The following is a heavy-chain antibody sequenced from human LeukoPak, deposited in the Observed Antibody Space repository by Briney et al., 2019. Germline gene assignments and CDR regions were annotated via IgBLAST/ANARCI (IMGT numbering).Heavy chain of an antibody. V-gene: IGHV1-2*02. D-gene: IGHD3-16*01. CDR1: GYTFTSYN. J-gene: IGHJ4*02. CDR3: ESQGGFYRWGTGLVY. CDR2: INPNSGDT. Sequence: GASVKVSCKASGYTFTSYNMHCVRQAPGQGLEWMGWINPNSGDTKYSQKFQGRVTMTRDTSISTAYMELSRLRSDDTAVYYCESQGGFYRWGTGLVYWGQGTLVTVSS.